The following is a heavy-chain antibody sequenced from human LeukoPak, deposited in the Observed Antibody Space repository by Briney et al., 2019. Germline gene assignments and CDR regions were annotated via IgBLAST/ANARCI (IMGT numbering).Heavy chain of an antibody. D-gene: IGHD6-19*01. J-gene: IGHJ4*02. CDR3: AKTTVGYSSGRYPGWPADC. CDR1: GFPFNIYA. V-gene: IGHV3-23*01. Sequence: QTGGSLRLSCEASGFPFNIYAIYWVRQAPGKGLEWVSGICGSGGCTYYADSVKGRFTISRDNSKNTVYLQMNSLTADDTAVYYCAKTTVGYSSGRYPGWPADCWGQGTLVTVSS. CDR2: ICGSGGCT.